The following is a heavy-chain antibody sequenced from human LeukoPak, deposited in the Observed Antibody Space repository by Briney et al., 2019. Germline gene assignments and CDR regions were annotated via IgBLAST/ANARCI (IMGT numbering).Heavy chain of an antibody. V-gene: IGHV3-21*01. CDR3: ARVPSDY. CDR1: GFTFSTYS. CDR2: ISSGSSYI. J-gene: IGHJ4*02. Sequence: GGSLRLSCAASGFTFSTYSMNWVRQAPGKGLEWDSSISSGSSYIYYADSVKGRFTISRDNAKNSLYLQMNSLRAEDTAMYFCARVPSDYWGQGTLVTVSS.